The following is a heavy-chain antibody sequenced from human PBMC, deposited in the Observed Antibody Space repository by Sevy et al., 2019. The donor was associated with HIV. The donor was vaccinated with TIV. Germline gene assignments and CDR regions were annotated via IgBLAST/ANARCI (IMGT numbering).Heavy chain of an antibody. J-gene: IGHJ4*02. Sequence: GGSLRLSCAASVFTFSGSTMHWVRQASGKGLEWVGRIRSKANTYATAYAASVKGRFSISRDDSKNTAYLQMNSLKTEDTAEYYCSRQVVAVAGDYFDYWGQGTLVTVSS. D-gene: IGHD6-19*01. V-gene: IGHV3-73*01. CDR3: SRQVVAVAGDYFDY. CDR2: IRSKANTYAT. CDR1: VFTFSGST.